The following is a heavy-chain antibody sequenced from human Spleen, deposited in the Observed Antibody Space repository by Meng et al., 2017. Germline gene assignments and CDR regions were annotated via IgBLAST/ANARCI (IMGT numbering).Heavy chain of an antibody. Sequence: HVQLQESGTGLVKPSGTLSLTCAVSGGSISSSNWWSWVRQPPGKGLEWIGEISHSGSTNYNPSLKSRVTISVDKSRTQFSLDLSSVTAADTAVYYCARVGYCGGDCYPLDYWGQGTLVTVSS. CDR1: GGSISSSNW. CDR3: ARVGYCGGDCYPLDY. J-gene: IGHJ4*02. D-gene: IGHD2-21*02. V-gene: IGHV4-4*02. CDR2: ISHSGST.